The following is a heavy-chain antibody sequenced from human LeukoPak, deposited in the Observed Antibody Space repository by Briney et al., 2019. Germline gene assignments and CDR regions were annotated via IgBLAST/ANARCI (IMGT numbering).Heavy chain of an antibody. CDR3: AREGADVDTAMVRGFDY. Sequence: SVKVSCKAFGGTFSSYAISWVRQAPGQGLEWMGRIIPILGIANYAQKFQGRVTITADKSTSTAYMELSSLRSEDTAVYYCAREGADVDTAMVRGFDYWGQGTLVTVSS. CDR2: IIPILGIA. V-gene: IGHV1-69*04. CDR1: GGTFSSYA. D-gene: IGHD5-18*01. J-gene: IGHJ4*02.